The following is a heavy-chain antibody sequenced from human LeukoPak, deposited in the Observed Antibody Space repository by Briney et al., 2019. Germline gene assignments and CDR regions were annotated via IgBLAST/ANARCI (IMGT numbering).Heavy chain of an antibody. CDR2: INSDGSST. V-gene: IGHV3-74*01. J-gene: IGHJ4*02. CDR3: AREGRRQMATTFDY. CDR1: GFTFSNAW. D-gene: IGHD5-24*01. Sequence: GGSLRLSCAASGFTFSNAWMSWVRQAPGKGLVWVSRINSDGSSTSYADSVKGRFTISRDNAKNTLYLQMNSLRAEDTAVYYCAREGRRQMATTFDYWGQGTLVTVSS.